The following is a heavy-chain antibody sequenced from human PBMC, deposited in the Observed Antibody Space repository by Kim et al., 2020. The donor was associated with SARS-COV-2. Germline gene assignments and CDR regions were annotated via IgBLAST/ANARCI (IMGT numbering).Heavy chain of an antibody. Sequence: SETLSLTCAVSGGSISSGGYSWSWIRQPPGKGLEWIGYIYHSGSTYYNPSLKSRVTISVDRSKNQFSLKLSSVTAADTAVYYCATTGGYYSSTSCPFDYWGQGTLDTVSS. CDR1: GGSISSGGYS. D-gene: IGHD2-2*01. V-gene: IGHV4-30-2*01. CDR3: ATTGGYYSSTSCPFDY. J-gene: IGHJ4*02. CDR2: IYHSGST.